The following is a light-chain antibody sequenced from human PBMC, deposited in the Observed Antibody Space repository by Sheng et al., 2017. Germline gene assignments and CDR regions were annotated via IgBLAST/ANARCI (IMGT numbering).Light chain of an antibody. V-gene: IGKV1-39*01. CDR1: QTINNF. CDR2: AAS. CDR3: QQSYSMPYT. J-gene: IGKJ2*01. Sequence: DIQMTQSPLSLSASVGDRVTITCRASQTINNFLSWYQQEPGKAPKLLIYAASTLQRGVPSRFSGCASATDFTLTISSLQPEDSATYFCQQSYSMPYTFGQGTKLEIK.